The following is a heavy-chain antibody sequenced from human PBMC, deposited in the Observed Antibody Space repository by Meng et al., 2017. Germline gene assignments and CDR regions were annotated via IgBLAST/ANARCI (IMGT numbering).Heavy chain of an antibody. D-gene: IGHD3-10*01. CDR2: IYYSGST. CDR3: ARVPYHGSGSYQYNWFDP. J-gene: IGHJ5*02. CDR1: GGSISSSSYY. Sequence: LQGCGPGLVKPSATLSLTCTVSGGSISSSSYYWGCIRQPPGKGLEWIGSIYYSGSTYYNPSLKSRVTISVDTSKNQFSLKLSSVTAADTAVYYCARVPYHGSGSYQYNWFDPWGQGTLVTVSS. V-gene: IGHV4-39*07.